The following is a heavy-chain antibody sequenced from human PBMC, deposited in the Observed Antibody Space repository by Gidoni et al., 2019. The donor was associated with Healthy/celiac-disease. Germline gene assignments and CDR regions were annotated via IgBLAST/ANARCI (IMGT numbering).Heavy chain of an antibody. V-gene: IGHV3-21*01. Sequence: EVQPVESGGGLAKPGGSLRLPCAASRFTFSSSSMNWVRQAPGKGLEWVSSISRSSSSIYYADSVRGRFTISRDNAKNSLYLQMNSLRAEDTAVYYCAREMSGYSPPDYWGQGTLVTVSS. J-gene: IGHJ4*02. CDR3: AREMSGYSPPDY. CDR2: ISRSSSSI. CDR1: RFTFSSSS. D-gene: IGHD3-3*01.